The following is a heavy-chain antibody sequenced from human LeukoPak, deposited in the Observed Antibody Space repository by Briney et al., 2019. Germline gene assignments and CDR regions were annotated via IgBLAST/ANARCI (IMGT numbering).Heavy chain of an antibody. CDR3: ARGAIGPDYYDSSGYYLHFDY. D-gene: IGHD3-22*01. V-gene: IGHV3-23*01. J-gene: IGHJ4*02. CDR1: GFTFSSYA. Sequence: PGGTLRLSCAASGFTFSSYAMSWVRQAPGKGLEWVSAISGSGGSTYYADSVKGRFTISRDNSKNTLYLQMNSLRAEDTAVYYCARGAIGPDYYDSSGYYLHFDYWGQGTLVTVSS. CDR2: ISGSGGST.